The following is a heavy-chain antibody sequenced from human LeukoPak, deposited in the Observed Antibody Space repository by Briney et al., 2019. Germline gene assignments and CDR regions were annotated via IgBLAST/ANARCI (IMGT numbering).Heavy chain of an antibody. CDR2: ISSSSSTI. CDR1: GFTFSDYY. J-gene: IGHJ6*03. D-gene: IGHD6-6*01. Sequence: GGSLRLSCAASGFTFSDYYMSWIRQAPGKGLEWVSYISSSSSTIYYADSVKGRFTISRDNAKNSLYLQMNSLRAEDTAVYYCARDSLYISSSLYMDVWGKGTTVTVSS. CDR3: ARDSLYISSSLYMDV. V-gene: IGHV3-11*04.